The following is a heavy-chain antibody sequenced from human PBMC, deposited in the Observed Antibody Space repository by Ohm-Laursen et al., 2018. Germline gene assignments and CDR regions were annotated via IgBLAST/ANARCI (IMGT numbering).Heavy chain of an antibody. Sequence: SLRLSCSASGFTFSSYWMSWVRQAPGKGLEWVANIKQDGSEKYYMDSVKGRFTISRDNAKNSLYLQMNSLRAEDTAVYYCARGGQQQVEDYWGQGTLVTVSS. J-gene: IGHJ4*02. CDR3: ARGGQQQVEDY. CDR2: IKQDGSEK. D-gene: IGHD6-13*01. CDR1: GFTFSSYW. V-gene: IGHV3-7*03.